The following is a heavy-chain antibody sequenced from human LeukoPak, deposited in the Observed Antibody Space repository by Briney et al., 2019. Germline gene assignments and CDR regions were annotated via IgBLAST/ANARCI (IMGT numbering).Heavy chain of an antibody. CDR1: GFTFSNYW. D-gene: IGHD1-26*01. CDR3: ARDSRGAFDY. Sequence: GGSLRLSCAASGFTFSNYWMTWVRQAPGKGLEWVANIKQDGSERYYVDSVKGRFTISRDNAKNSLSLQMNSLRAADTAVYYGARDSRGAFDYGGEGTLVTVS. J-gene: IGHJ4*02. V-gene: IGHV3-7*05. CDR2: IKQDGSER.